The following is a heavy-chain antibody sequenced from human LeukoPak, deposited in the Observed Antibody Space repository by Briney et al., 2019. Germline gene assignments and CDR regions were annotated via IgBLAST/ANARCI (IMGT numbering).Heavy chain of an antibody. CDR1: GFTFSSYE. J-gene: IGHJ4*02. D-gene: IGHD2-21*02. CDR3: AKSHCGGDCYSFFDY. V-gene: IGHV3-48*03. CDR2: ISPSGSSI. Sequence: GGSLRLSCAASGFTFSSYEMNWVRQAPGKGLEWVSYISPSGSSIYYADSVKGRFTISRDDAKNSLYLQMNSLRAEDTALYYCAKSHCGGDCYSFFDYWGQGTLVTVSS.